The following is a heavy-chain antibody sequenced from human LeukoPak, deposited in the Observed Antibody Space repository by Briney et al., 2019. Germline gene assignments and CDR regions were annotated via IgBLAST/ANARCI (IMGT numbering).Heavy chain of an antibody. D-gene: IGHD3-3*01. V-gene: IGHV4-61*02. CDR2: IYTSGST. CDR1: GGSISSAAYY. Sequence: SQTLSLTCAISGGSISSAAYYWSWIRQPAGKGLEWIGLIYTSGSTNYNPSLKSRVTISVDTSKNQFSLKLRSVTAADTAVYYCARDFWPWAPGTLVTVSS. CDR3: ARDFWP. J-gene: IGHJ4*02.